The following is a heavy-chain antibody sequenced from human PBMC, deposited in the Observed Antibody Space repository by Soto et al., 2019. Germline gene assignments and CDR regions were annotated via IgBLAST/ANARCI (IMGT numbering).Heavy chain of an antibody. V-gene: IGHV3-7*05. CDR2: IRHDGNEM. CDR3: ARARPTYDFDY. Sequence: HPGGSLRLSCATSGFTFNGFWMAWFRQAPGRGLEWVANIRHDGNEMYYVESAEGRFTISRDNAKNSLYLQMNDLRAEDTALYYCARARPTYDFDYWGQGTLVTVSS. J-gene: IGHJ4*02. CDR1: GFTFNGFW. D-gene: IGHD4-17*01.